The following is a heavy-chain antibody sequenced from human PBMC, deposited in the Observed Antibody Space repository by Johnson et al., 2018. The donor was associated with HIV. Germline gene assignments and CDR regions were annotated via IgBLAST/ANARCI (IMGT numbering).Heavy chain of an antibody. V-gene: IGHV3-30*03. Sequence: QVQLVESGGGVVQPGRSLRLSCAASGLSFSNYAMDWVRQAPGKGLEWVAFVSSDGNNKNYADSVKGRFTISRDNSKNTVYLQMNSLRAEDTAFYYCARGGLGYQNIHDPFDIWGQGTMVTVSS. D-gene: IGHD3-16*02. CDR2: VSSDGNNK. CDR3: ARGGLGYQNIHDPFDI. CDR1: GLSFSNYA. J-gene: IGHJ3*02.